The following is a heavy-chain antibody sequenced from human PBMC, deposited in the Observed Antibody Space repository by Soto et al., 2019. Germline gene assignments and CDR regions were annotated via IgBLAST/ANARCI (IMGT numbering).Heavy chain of an antibody. V-gene: IGHV3-74*01. D-gene: IGHD3-22*01. CDR2: INSDGNSA. Sequence: GGSLRLSCAASGFTFRNYWMHWVRQVPGKGLVWVSRINSDGNSATYADSVKGRFTTSRDNAKNTLYLEMNSLRAEDTAVYYCAREPTIVKHPCDYWGQGTLVTV. CDR3: AREPTIVKHPCDY. CDR1: GFTFRNYW. J-gene: IGHJ4*02.